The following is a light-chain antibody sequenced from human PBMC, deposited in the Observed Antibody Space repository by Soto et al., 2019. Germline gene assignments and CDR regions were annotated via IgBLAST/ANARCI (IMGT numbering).Light chain of an antibody. Sequence: DIQMTQSPSSLSASVVDRVTITCRASQGISNFLAWYQLKPGKVPKLLIYAASTLQSGVPSRFSDSGSGTDFTLTISSLQPEDVATYYCQQYNSAPPKTFGQGTKVDIK. J-gene: IGKJ1*01. V-gene: IGKV1-27*01. CDR2: AAS. CDR1: QGISNF. CDR3: QQYNSAPPKT.